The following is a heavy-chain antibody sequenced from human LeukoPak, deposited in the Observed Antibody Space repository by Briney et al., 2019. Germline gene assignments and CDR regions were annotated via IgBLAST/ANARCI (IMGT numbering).Heavy chain of an antibody. CDR3: ARSIAVAGRRYNWFDP. D-gene: IGHD6-19*01. V-gene: IGHV1-18*01. J-gene: IGHJ5*02. CDR2: ISAYNGNT. Sequence: ASVKVSCKASGCTFTSYGISWVRQAPGQGLEWMGWISAYNGNTNYAQKLQGRVTMTTDTSTSTAYMELRSLRSDDTAVYYCARSIAVAGRRYNWFDPWGQGTLVTVSS. CDR1: GCTFTSYG.